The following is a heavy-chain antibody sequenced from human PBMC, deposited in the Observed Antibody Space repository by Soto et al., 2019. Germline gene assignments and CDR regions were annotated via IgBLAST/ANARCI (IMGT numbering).Heavy chain of an antibody. CDR3: ARSAGIGLRFLVRY. J-gene: IGHJ4*02. V-gene: IGHV1-2*04. Sequence: QVQLVQSGAEVKKTGASVKVSCKASGYTFTGYYMHWVRQAPGQGLEWMGWINPNSGGTNYAQKFQGWVTMTRDTSIRTAYMELSRLRSDDTAVYYCARSAGIGLRFLVRYWGQGTLVNVSS. D-gene: IGHD3-3*01. CDR1: GYTFTGYY. CDR2: INPNSGGT.